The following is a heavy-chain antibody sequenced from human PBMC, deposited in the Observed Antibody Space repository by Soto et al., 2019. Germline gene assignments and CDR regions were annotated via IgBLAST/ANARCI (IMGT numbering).Heavy chain of an antibody. CDR3: AIGYCSSTSCYMWYYYYYGMDV. V-gene: IGHV1-69*01. J-gene: IGHJ6*02. D-gene: IGHD2-2*02. CDR2: IIPIFGTA. CDR1: GGTFSSYA. Sequence: QVPLVQSGAEVKKPGSSVKVSCKASGGTFSSYAISWVRQAPGQGLEWMGGIIPIFGTANYAQKFQGRVTITADESTRTAYMELRSLRSEDTAVYYCAIGYCSSTSCYMWYYYYYGMDVWGQGTTVTVSS.